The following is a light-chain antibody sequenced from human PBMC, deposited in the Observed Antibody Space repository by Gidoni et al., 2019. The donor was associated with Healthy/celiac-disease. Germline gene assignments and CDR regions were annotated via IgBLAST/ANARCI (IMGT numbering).Light chain of an antibody. CDR1: QSISSY. J-gene: IGKJ2*04. Sequence: DIQMSQSPSSLSASVGDRVTTTCRASQSISSYLIWYQQKPGKAPKLLIYAASSLQSGVPSRFSGSGSRTDFTLTISSLQPEDFAYYYCQQSYSTPGSFGQGTKLEIK. V-gene: IGKV1-39*01. CDR2: AAS. CDR3: QQSYSTPGS.